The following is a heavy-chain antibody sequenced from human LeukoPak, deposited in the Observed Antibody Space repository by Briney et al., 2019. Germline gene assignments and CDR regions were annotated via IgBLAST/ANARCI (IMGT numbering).Heavy chain of an antibody. CDR3: AKENLGYSSGWAFDY. V-gene: IGHV3-30*04. J-gene: IGHJ4*02. CDR1: GFTFSSYA. D-gene: IGHD6-19*01. Sequence: GGSLRLSCAASGFTFSSYAMHWVRQAPGKGLEWVAVISYDGSNKYYADSVKGRFTISRDNSKNTLYLQMNSLRAEDTAVYYCAKENLGYSSGWAFDYWGQGTLVTVSS. CDR2: ISYDGSNK.